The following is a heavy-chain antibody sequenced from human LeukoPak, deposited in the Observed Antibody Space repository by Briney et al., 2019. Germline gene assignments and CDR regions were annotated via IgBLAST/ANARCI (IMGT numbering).Heavy chain of an antibody. J-gene: IGHJ4*02. V-gene: IGHV1-2*02. Sequence: ASVKVSCKASGYTFTNYYIHWVRQAPGQGLEWMGWINPNNGGTNYAQKFQGRVTMAGDPSISTAYMELSRLRSDDTAMFYCARDPGANYFDYWGQGTLDTVSS. CDR3: ARDPGANYFDY. CDR1: GYTFTNYY. CDR2: INPNNGGT. D-gene: IGHD7-27*01.